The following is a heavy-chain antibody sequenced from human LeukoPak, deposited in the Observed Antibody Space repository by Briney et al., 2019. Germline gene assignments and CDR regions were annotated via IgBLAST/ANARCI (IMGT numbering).Heavy chain of an antibody. CDR3: AREMLYDSTGYYF. CDR1: GGSISTSNYY. D-gene: IGHD3-22*01. CDR2: IFYSGST. V-gene: IGHV4-39*07. Sequence: MASETLSLTCTVSGGSISTSNYYWGWIRQPPGKGLEWIGNIFYSGSTYYSPSLRSRVTISLDTSRNQFSLKLGSVTAADTAVYYCAREMLYDSTGYYFWGQGTLVTVSS. J-gene: IGHJ4*02.